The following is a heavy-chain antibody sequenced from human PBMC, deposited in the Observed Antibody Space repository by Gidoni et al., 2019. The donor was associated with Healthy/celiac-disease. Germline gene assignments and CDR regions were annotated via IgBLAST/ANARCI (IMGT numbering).Heavy chain of an antibody. J-gene: IGHJ4*02. CDR2: ISGSGGST. CDR3: AKDLGGAVTTHPFDY. Sequence: EVQLLGSGGGLVQPGGSLRLSCAASGFPFFSYAMSWVRQGPGKGLEWVSAISGSGGSTYYADSVKGRFTISGDNSKNTLYLQMNSLRAEDTAVYYCAKDLGGAVTTHPFDYWGQGTLVTVSS. D-gene: IGHD4-17*01. CDR1: GFPFFSYA. V-gene: IGHV3-23*01.